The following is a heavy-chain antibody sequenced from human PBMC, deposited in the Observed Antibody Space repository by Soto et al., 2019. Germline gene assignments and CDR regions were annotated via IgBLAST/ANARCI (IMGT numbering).Heavy chain of an antibody. V-gene: IGHV3-21*01. D-gene: IGHD1-20*01. CDR2: ISASSSSI. CDR3: VRDAYNRDAFDI. Sequence: DVQLVESGGGLVKPGGSLRLSCAASGFNFITFSMNWVRQAPGKGLEWVSSISASSSSIYYAESVKGRFTVSRDNAKNSLYLQMHSLTAEDTALYYCVRDAYNRDAFDIWGQGTTVTVSS. J-gene: IGHJ3*02. CDR1: GFNFITFS.